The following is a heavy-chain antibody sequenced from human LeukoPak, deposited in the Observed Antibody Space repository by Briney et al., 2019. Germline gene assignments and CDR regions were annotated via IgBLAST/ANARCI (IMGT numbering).Heavy chain of an antibody. V-gene: IGHV3-30*18. CDR1: GFTFSSYG. CDR3: AKGLYYDILTPHDY. J-gene: IGHJ4*02. CDR2: ISYDGSNK. D-gene: IGHD3-9*01. Sequence: GRSLRLSCAASGFTFSSYGMHWVRQAPGKGLEWVAVISYDGSNKYYADSVKGRFTSSRDNSKNTLYLQMNSLRAEDTAVYYCAKGLYYDILTPHDYWGQGTLVTVSS.